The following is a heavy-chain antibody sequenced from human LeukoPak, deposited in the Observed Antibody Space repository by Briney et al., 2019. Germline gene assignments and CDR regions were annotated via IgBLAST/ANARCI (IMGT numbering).Heavy chain of an antibody. V-gene: IGHV4-4*02. J-gene: IGHJ2*01. CDR1: GDSIITNHW. CDR2: IYHLGNT. Sequence: PSGILSLTCTVSGDSIITNHWWSWVRQPPGKGLEWIGEIYHLGNTNYNPSLKSRVTMSVDRPKNQFSLKLSSVTAVDTAVYYCARILPDNWYFDLWGRGTLVTVSS. CDR3: ARILPDNWYFDL. D-gene: IGHD5-24*01.